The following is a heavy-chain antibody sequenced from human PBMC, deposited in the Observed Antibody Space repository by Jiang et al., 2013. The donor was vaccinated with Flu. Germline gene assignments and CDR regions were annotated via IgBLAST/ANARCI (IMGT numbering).Heavy chain of an antibody. V-gene: IGHV4-59*01. CDR3: ARAPVLCSGGSCYSGGWFDP. D-gene: IGHD2-15*01. CDR2: IYYSGST. CDR1: GGSISSYY. J-gene: IGHJ5*02. Sequence: VKPSGTLSLTCTVSGGSISSYYWSWIRQPPGKGLEWIGYIYYSGSTNYNPSLKSRVTISVDTSKNQFSLKLSSVTAADTAVYYCARAPVLCSGGSCYSGGWFDPWGQGTLVTVSS.